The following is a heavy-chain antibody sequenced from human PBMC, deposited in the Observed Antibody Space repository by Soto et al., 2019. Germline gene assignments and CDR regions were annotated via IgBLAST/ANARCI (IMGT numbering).Heavy chain of an antibody. CDR2: INHSGST. CDR1: GGSFSGYY. CDR3: ARGRVTIFGVVIPPHNWFDP. J-gene: IGHJ5*02. V-gene: IGHV4-34*01. D-gene: IGHD3-3*01. Sequence: SEILSLTCAVYGGSFSGYYWSWIRQPPGKGLEWIGEINHSGSTNYNPSLKSRVTISVDTSKNQFSLKLSSVTAADTAVYYCARGRVTIFGVVIPPHNWFDPWGQGTLVTVSS.